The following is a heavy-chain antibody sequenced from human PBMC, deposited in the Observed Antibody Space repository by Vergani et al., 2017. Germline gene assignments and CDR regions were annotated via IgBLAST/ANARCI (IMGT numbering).Heavy chain of an antibody. J-gene: IGHJ5*02. CDR3: ARIILYDYVWGSYPHLP. Sequence: QVQLQESGPGLVKPSQTLSLTCTVSGGSISSGGYYWSWIRQHPGKGLEWIGYIYYSGSTYYNPSLKSRVTISVDTSKNQFSLKLSSVTAADTAVYYCARIILYDYVWGSYPHLPWGQGTLVTVSS. CDR1: GGSISSGGYY. CDR2: IYYSGST. V-gene: IGHV4-31*03. D-gene: IGHD3-16*02.